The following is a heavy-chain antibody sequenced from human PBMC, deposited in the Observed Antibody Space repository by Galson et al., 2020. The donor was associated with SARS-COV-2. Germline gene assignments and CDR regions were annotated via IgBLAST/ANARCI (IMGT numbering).Heavy chain of an antibody. CDR2: ISYDGSNK. D-gene: IGHD2-21*01. V-gene: IGHV3-30*18. Sequence: GESLKISCAASGFTFSSYGMHWVRQAPGKGLEWVAVISYDGSNKYYADSVKGRFTISRDNSKNTLYLQMNSLRAEDTAVYYCAKDLAFLWGYYYGMDVWGQGTTVTVSS. CDR1: GFTFSSYG. CDR3: AKDLAFLWGYYYGMDV. J-gene: IGHJ6*02.